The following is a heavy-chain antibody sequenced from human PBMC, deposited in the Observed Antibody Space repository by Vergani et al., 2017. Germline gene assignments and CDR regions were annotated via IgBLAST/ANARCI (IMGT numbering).Heavy chain of an antibody. J-gene: IGHJ3*01. V-gene: IGHV3-74*02. CDR1: GFTFSSYA. Sequence: EVQLLESGGGLVQPGGSLRLSCAASGFTFSSYAMSWVRQAPGKGLVWVSRITSDGVSTTYADSVKGRFTISRDNAKNTLYLQMNTLRAEDTAVYYCASDQGGWSFWGQGTMVTVSS. D-gene: IGHD6-19*01. CDR2: ITSDGVST. CDR3: ASDQGGWSF.